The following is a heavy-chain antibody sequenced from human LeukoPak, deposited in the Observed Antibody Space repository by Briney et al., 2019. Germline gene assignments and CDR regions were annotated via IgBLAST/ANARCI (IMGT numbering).Heavy chain of an antibody. J-gene: IGHJ5*02. CDR2: MNPNSGNT. Sequence: ASVKVSCKASGYTFTSYDINWVRQATGQGLEWMGWMNPNSGNTGYAQKFQGRVTMTRNTSISTAYMELSSLRSEDTAVYYCARGVIGYGDYSNWFDPWGQGTLVTVSS. D-gene: IGHD4-17*01. CDR3: ARGVIGYGDYSNWFDP. CDR1: GYTFTSYD. V-gene: IGHV1-8*01.